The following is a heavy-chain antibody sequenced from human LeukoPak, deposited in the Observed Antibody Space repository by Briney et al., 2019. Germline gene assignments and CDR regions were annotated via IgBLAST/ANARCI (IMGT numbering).Heavy chain of an antibody. Sequence: PGGSLRLSCAASGFTFSSYGMSWVRQAPGKGLEWVSAISGSGGSTYYADSVKGRFTISRDIFKNTLYLQMNSLRAEDTAVYYCVHGGLYYLDYWGQGTLVTVSS. CDR3: VHGGLYYLDY. D-gene: IGHD3-10*01. V-gene: IGHV3-23*01. CDR1: GFTFSSYG. J-gene: IGHJ4*02. CDR2: ISGSGGST.